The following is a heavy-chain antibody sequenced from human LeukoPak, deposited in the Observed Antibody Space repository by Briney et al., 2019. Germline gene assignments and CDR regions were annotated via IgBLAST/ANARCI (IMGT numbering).Heavy chain of an antibody. D-gene: IGHD4-17*01. V-gene: IGHV4-4*02. CDR2: IYLRGNT. Sequence: PSGTLSLTCAISGGSISSSNWWTWVRQPPRKGLEWVGEIYLRGNTNYNPSLESRVTISVDESRTQLSLRLESVTAADTAVYYCARGTITTVTDSWGPGTQVTVSS. CDR3: ARGTITTVTDS. CDR1: GGSISSSNW. J-gene: IGHJ4*02.